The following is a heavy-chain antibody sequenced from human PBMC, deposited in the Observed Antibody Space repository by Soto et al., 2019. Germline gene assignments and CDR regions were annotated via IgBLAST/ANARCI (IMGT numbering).Heavy chain of an antibody. CDR2: INPNSGGT. Sequence: ASVKVSCKASGYTFTGYYMHWVRQAPGQGLEWMGWINPNSGGTNYAQKFQGWVTMTRDTSISTAYMELSRLRSDDTAVYYGARAMAGETECDYWGQGTLVTVSS. D-gene: IGHD6-19*01. CDR3: ARAMAGETECDY. CDR1: GYTFTGYY. J-gene: IGHJ4*02. V-gene: IGHV1-2*04.